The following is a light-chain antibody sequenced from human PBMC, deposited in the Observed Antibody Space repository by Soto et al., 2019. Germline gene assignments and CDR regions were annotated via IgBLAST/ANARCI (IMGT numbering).Light chain of an antibody. V-gene: IGKV3-15*01. CDR2: GAS. CDR1: QSVSSN. J-gene: IGKJ4*01. Sequence: EIVMTQSPATLSVSPGEGATLSCRASQSVSSNLAWNQQKPGQAPRLLFYGASTRATGIPVRFSGSASGTEFTLTISSLQSEDFAVYYCQQYNKWPLTFGGGTKVEIK. CDR3: QQYNKWPLT.